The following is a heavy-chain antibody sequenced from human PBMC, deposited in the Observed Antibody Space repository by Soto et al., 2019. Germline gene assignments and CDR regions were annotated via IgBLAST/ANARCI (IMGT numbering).Heavy chain of an antibody. J-gene: IGHJ5*02. V-gene: IGHV4-38-2*01. Sequence: SLTCAVSGYSISSGYYWGWIRQPPGKGLEWIGSIYHSGSTYYNPSLKSRVTISVDTSKNQFSLKLSSVTAADTAVYYCARRRIQLWLMGNLGWFDPWGQGTLVTVSS. CDR2: IYHSGST. CDR1: GYSISSGYY. D-gene: IGHD5-18*01. CDR3: ARRRIQLWLMGNLGWFDP.